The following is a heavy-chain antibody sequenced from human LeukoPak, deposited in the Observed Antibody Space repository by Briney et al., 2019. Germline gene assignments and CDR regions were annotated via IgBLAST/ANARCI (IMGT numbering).Heavy chain of an antibody. J-gene: IGHJ6*03. D-gene: IGHD6-13*01. Sequence: KTSETLSLTCTVSGGSISSSSYYWGWIRQPPGKGLEWIGSIYYSGSTYYNPSLKSRVTISVDTSKNQFSLKLSSVTATDTAVYYCARLAGAAAVMYHYYHYMDVWGKGTTVTVSS. CDR1: GGSISSSSYY. CDR3: ARLAGAAAVMYHYYHYMDV. V-gene: IGHV4-39*01. CDR2: IYYSGST.